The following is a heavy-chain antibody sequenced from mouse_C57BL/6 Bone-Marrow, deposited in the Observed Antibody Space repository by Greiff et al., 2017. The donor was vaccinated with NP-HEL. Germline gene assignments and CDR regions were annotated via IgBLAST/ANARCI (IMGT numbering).Heavy chain of an antibody. Sequence: VHVKQSGPELVKPGASVKISCKASGYSFTDYNMNWVKQSNGKSLEWIGVINPNYGTTSYNQQFKGKATLPVDKSSSTAYMQLNSLTSEDSAVYYCAIYYYGSSHYFDYWGPGTTLTVSS. CDR1: GYSFTDYN. V-gene: IGHV1-39*01. CDR2: INPNYGTT. J-gene: IGHJ2*01. D-gene: IGHD1-1*01. CDR3: AIYYYGSSHYFDY.